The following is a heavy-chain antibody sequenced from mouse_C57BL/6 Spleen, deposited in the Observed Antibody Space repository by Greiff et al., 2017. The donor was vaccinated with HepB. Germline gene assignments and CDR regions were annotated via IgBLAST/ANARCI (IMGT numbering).Heavy chain of an antibody. CDR2: IDPANGNT. CDR1: GFNIKNTY. D-gene: IGHD1-1*01. CDR3: ASSYYGSSYFDY. J-gene: IGHJ2*01. Sequence: EVKLQESVAELVRPGASVKLSCTASGFNIKNTYMHWVKQRPEQGLEWIGRIDPANGNTKYAPKFQGKATITADTSSNTAYLQLSSLTSEDTAIYYCASSYYGSSYFDYWGQGTTLTVSS. V-gene: IGHV14-3*01.